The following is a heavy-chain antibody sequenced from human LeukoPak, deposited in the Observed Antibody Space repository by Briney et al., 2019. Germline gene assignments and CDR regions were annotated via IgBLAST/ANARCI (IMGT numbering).Heavy chain of an antibody. Sequence: SETLSLTCTVSGGSISSSSYYWGWIRQPPGKGLEWIGSIYYSGSTYYNPSLKSRVTISVDTSKNQFSLKLSSVTAADTAVYYCARVRWLVRSQFDYWGQGTLVTVSS. CDR3: ARVRWLVRSQFDY. J-gene: IGHJ4*02. CDR2: IYYSGST. D-gene: IGHD6-19*01. CDR1: GGSISSSSYY. V-gene: IGHV4-39*07.